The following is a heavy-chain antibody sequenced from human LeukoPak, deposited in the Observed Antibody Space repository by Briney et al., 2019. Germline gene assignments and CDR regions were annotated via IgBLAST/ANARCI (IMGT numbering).Heavy chain of an antibody. CDR3: AKDKKQWLALYYFDY. D-gene: IGHD6-19*01. Sequence: GGSLRLSCAASGFTFSSYAMHWVRQAPGKGLEWVAVISYDGSNKYYADSVKGRFTISRDNSKNTLYLQMNSLRAEDTAVYYCAKDKKQWLALYYFDYWGQGTLVTVSS. CDR2: ISYDGSNK. CDR1: GFTFSSYA. J-gene: IGHJ4*02. V-gene: IGHV3-30-3*01.